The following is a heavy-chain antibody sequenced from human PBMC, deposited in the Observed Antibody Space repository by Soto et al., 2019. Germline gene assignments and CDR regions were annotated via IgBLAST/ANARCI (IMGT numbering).Heavy chain of an antibody. V-gene: IGHV3-30*18. J-gene: IGHJ6*02. CDR2: ISYDGSNK. CDR1: GFTFSSYG. CDR3: AKDLGRMDV. Sequence: QVQLVESGGGVVQPGRSLRLSCAASGFTFSSYGMHWVRQAPGKGLEWVAGISYDGSNKYYADSVKGRFTISRDNSKNTLYLQMNSLRAEETAVYYCAKDLGRMDVWGQGTTVTVSS.